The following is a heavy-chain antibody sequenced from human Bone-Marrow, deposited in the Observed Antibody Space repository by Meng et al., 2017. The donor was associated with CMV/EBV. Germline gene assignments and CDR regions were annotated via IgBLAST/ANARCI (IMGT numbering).Heavy chain of an antibody. J-gene: IGHJ4*02. CDR1: GFTFSSYG. Sequence: GESLKISCAASGFTFSSYGMHWVRQAPGKGLEWVAVIWYDGSNKYYADSVKGRFTISRDNSKNTLYLQMNSLRAEDTALYYCARGAQANDYSGGGYWGQGTLVTVSS. V-gene: IGHV3-33*01. D-gene: IGHD4-11*01. CDR2: IWYDGSNK. CDR3: ARGAQANDYSGGGY.